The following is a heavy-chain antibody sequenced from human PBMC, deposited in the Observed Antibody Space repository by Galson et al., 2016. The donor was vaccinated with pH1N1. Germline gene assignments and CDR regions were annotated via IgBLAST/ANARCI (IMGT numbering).Heavy chain of an antibody. CDR3: AREPAESGNLAVDV. D-gene: IGHD1-14*01. CDR2: IYSGGTT. CDR1: EFSVSSHY. J-gene: IGHJ3*01. Sequence: SLRLSCAASEFSVSSHYMNWVRQAPGKGLEWVSVIYSGGTTKYADSVQGRFTISSDTSTNTLFLHMKSLRLEDTAVYFCAREPAESGNLAVDVWGRGTMVTVSS. V-gene: IGHV3-66*02.